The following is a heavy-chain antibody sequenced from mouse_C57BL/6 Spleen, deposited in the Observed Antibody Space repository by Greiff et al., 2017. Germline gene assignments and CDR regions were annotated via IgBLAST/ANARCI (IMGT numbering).Heavy chain of an antibody. CDR1: GFTFSSYA. CDR2: ISDGGSYT. V-gene: IGHV5-4*01. CDR3: AIYYDYDVAWFAY. Sequence: EVQLVESGGGLVKPGGSLKLSCAASGFTFSSYAMSWVRQTPEKRLEWVATISDGGSYTYYPDNVKGRFTISRDNAKNNLYLQMSHLKSEDTAMYYCAIYYDYDVAWFAYWGQGTLVTVSA. J-gene: IGHJ3*01. D-gene: IGHD2-4*01.